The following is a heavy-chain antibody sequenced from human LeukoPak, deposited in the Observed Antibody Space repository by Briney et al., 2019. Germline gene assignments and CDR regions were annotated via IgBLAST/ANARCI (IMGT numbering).Heavy chain of an antibody. CDR1: GYTFTGYY. V-gene: IGHV1-2*02. D-gene: IGHD1-26*01. CDR3: ARDAELKLLADY. J-gene: IGHJ4*02. CDR2: INPNSGGA. Sequence: ASVKVSCKASGYTFTGYYMHWVRQAPGQGLEWMGWINPNSGGANYAQKFQGRVTMTRDTSISTAYMELSRLRSDDTAVYYCARDAELKLLADYWGQGTLVTVSS.